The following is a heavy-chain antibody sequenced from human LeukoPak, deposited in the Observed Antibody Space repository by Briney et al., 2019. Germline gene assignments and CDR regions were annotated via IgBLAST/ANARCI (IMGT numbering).Heavy chain of an antibody. Sequence: LGGPLRLSCAASGFTFSSYWMSWVRQAPGKGLVWVANIKQDGSEKYYVDSVKGRFTISRDNAKNSLYLQMISLRAEDTAVYYCARVGRRYSALGYWGQRTLVTVSS. V-gene: IGHV3-7*01. CDR1: GFTFSSYW. CDR3: ARVGRRYSALGY. CDR2: IKQDGSEK. D-gene: IGHD3-16*02. J-gene: IGHJ4*02.